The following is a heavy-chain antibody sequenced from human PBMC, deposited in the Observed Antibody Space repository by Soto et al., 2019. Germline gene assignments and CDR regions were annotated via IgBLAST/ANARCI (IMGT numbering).Heavy chain of an antibody. V-gene: IGHV4-39*01. D-gene: IGHD3-10*01. J-gene: IGHJ5*02. Sequence: SETLSLTCTVSGGSISSSSYYWGWIRQPPGKGLEWIGSIYYSGSTYYNPSLKSRVTISVDTSKNQFSLKLSSVTAADTAVYYCASHPSYGSASWFDPWGQGTLVTVSS. CDR3: ASHPSYGSASWFDP. CDR2: IYYSGST. CDR1: GGSISSSSYY.